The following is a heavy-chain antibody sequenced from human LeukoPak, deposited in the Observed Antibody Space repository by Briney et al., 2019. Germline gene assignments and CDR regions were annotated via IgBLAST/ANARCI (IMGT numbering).Heavy chain of an antibody. CDR3: ARRPGTRGSYYYGMDV. J-gene: IGHJ6*02. CDR2: INPNSGGT. CDR1: GYTFTGYY. Sequence: ASVKVSCKASGYTFTGYYMHWVRQAPGQGLEWMEWINPNSGGTNYAQKFQGRVTMTRDTSTSTAYMELSRLRSDDTAVYYCARRPGTRGSYYYGMDVWGQGTTVTVSS. V-gene: IGHV1-2*02. D-gene: IGHD1-1*01.